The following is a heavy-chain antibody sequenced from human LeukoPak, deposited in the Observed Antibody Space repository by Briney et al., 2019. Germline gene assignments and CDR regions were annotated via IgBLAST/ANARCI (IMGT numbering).Heavy chain of an antibody. CDR1: GFTFSDYW. V-gene: IGHV3-7*03. J-gene: IGHJ6*02. Sequence: GGSLRLSCAASGFTFSDYWMSWVRQAPGKGPEWVANIKEDGRETYYLDSVEGRFTISRDNAKNSLYLQMNSLRAEDTAVYYCARRGYSTYGMDVWGQGTTVTVSS. D-gene: IGHD5-18*01. CDR2: IKEDGRET. CDR3: ARRGYSTYGMDV.